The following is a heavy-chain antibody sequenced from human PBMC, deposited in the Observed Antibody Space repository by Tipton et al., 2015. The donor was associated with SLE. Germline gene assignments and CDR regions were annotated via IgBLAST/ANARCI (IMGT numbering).Heavy chain of an antibody. J-gene: IGHJ3*02. CDR3: AKKEGIQLSGPFDI. CDR1: GFTFSSYE. CDR2: ISSSGSTI. V-gene: IGHV3-48*03. D-gene: IGHD5-18*01. Sequence: SLRLSCAASGFTFSSYEMNWVRQAPGKGLEWVSYISSSGSTIYYADSVKGRFTISRDNSKNTLYLQMNSLRAEDTAVYYCAKKEGIQLSGPFDIWGQGTMVTVSS.